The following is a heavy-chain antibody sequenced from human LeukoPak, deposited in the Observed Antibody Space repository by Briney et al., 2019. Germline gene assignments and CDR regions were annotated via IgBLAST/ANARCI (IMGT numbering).Heavy chain of an antibody. D-gene: IGHD3-16*01. CDR2: ISSSSSYI. Sequence: ETLSLTCTVSGGSISSSSYYWGWIRQPPGKGLEWVSSISSSSSYIYYADSVKGRFTISRDNAKNSLYLQMNSLRAEDTAVYYCARDLRGGAFQHWGQGTLVTVSS. V-gene: IGHV3-21*01. J-gene: IGHJ1*01. CDR3: ARDLRGGAFQH. CDR1: GGSISSSS.